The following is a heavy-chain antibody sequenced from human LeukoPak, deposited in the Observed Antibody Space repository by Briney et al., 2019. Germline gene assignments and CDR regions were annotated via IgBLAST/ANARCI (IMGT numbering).Heavy chain of an antibody. D-gene: IGHD3-16*01. CDR2: INSDGSSR. V-gene: IGHV3-74*01. Sequence: GGSLRLSCAASGFTFSRYWMHWVRQAPGKGLVWVSRINSDGSSRSYADSVKGRFTISRDNAKNTPYLQMNSLRVEDTAVYYCARGGALGPYYYYGMDVWGQGTTVTASS. CDR1: GFTFSRYW. J-gene: IGHJ6*02. CDR3: ARGGALGPYYYYGMDV.